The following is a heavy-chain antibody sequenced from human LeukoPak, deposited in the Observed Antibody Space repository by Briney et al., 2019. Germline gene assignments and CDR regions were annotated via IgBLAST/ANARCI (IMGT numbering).Heavy chain of an antibody. CDR2: INPNSGGT. J-gene: IGHJ4*02. V-gene: IGHV1-2*04. CDR3: ATDGRSYDSSAYYYFDY. CDR1: GYTFTGYY. Sequence: ASVKVSCKASGYTFTGYYMHWVRQAPGQGLEWMGRINPNSGGTNYAQKFQGWVTMTRDTSISTAYKELSRLRSEDTAAYYCATDGRSYDSSAYYYFDYWGQGTLVTVSS. D-gene: IGHD3-22*01.